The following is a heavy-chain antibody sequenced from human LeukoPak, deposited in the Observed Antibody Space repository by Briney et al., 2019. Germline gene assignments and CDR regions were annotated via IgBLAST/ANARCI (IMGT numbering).Heavy chain of an antibody. CDR3: AREGGSSGWYWVDY. Sequence: ASVKVSCKASGYTFTGYYMHWVRQAPGQGLEWMGRINPNSGGTNYAQKFQGRVTMTGDTSISTAYMELSRLRSDDTAVYYCAREGGSSGWYWVDYWGQGTLVTVSS. CDR1: GYTFTGYY. D-gene: IGHD6-19*01. J-gene: IGHJ4*02. CDR2: INPNSGGT. V-gene: IGHV1-2*06.